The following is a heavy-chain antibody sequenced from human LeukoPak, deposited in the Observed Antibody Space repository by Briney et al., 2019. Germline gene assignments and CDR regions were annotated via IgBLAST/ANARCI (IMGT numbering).Heavy chain of an antibody. CDR1: GYTFTDYY. CDR2: INPKIGGT. CDR3: TILNSDRV. V-gene: IGHV1-2*02. D-gene: IGHD1-1*01. Sequence: ASVKASCKASGYTFTDYYIQWVRQAPGQGLEWMGWINPKIGGTNYAQKFQGRVTMTRDTSISTAYMELSSLRSDDTAVFYCTILNSDRVWGQGTLVTVSS. J-gene: IGHJ4*02.